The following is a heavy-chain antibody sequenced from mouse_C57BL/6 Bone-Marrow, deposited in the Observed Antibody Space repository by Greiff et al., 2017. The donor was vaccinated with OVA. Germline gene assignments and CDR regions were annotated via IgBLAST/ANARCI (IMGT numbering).Heavy chain of an antibody. CDR3: TTRATVVATDY. V-gene: IGHV14-1*01. D-gene: IGHD1-1*01. CDR1: GFNIKDYY. J-gene: IGHJ2*01. CDR2: IDPEDGDT. Sequence: VQLQQSGAELVRPGASVKLSCTASGFNIKDYYMHWVKQRPEQGLEWIGRIDPEDGDTEYAPTFQGQATMTADTSSNTAYLQLSSLTSEDTAVYYYTTRATVVATDYWGQGTTLTVSS.